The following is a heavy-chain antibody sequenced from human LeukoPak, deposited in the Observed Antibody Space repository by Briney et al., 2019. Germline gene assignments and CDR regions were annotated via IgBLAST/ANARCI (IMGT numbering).Heavy chain of an antibody. CDR3: SKQRSEVVVAATNY. CDR1: GFTFSSYA. CDR2: ISGSGGST. J-gene: IGHJ4*02. Sequence: SGGSLRLSCAASGFTFSSYAMSWVRQAPGKGLEWVSAISGSGGSTYYADSVKGRFTISRDNSKNTLYLQMNNLRAEDTAVYYCSKQRSEVVVAATNYWGQGTLVTVSS. D-gene: IGHD2-15*01. V-gene: IGHV3-23*01.